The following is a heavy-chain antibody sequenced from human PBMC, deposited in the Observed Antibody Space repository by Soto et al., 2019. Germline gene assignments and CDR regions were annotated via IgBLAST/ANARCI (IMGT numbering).Heavy chain of an antibody. Sequence: SETLSLTCTVSGGSISSGGYFWSWVRQHPGKGLEWIGNIYHSGRTYYNPSLKSRVTISVDTSKNQFSLKLSSVTAADTAVYYCARFAREENPKVGSWYYFDYWGQGTRVTVSS. J-gene: IGHJ4*02. CDR3: ARFAREENPKVGSWYYFDY. CDR1: GGSISSGGYF. V-gene: IGHV4-31*03. CDR2: IYHSGRT. D-gene: IGHD6-13*01.